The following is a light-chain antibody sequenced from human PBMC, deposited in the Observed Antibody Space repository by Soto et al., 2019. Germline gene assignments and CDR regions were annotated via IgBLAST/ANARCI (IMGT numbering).Light chain of an antibody. J-gene: IGLJ1*01. CDR3: AAWDDSLNGPYV. CDR1: SSNIVSNT. V-gene: IGLV1-44*01. Sequence: QSVLTQPPSASGTPGQRVTISCSGSSSNIVSNTVNWYQQLPGTAPKLLIYSNNQRPSGVPDRFSGSKSGTSASLAISGLQSEYEADYYCAAWDDSLNGPYVFGTGTKVTVL. CDR2: SNN.